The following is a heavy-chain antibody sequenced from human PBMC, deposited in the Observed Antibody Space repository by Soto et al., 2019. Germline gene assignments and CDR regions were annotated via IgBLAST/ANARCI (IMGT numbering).Heavy chain of an antibody. J-gene: IGHJ4*02. CDR2: ISGSGGST. V-gene: IGHV3-23*01. CDR3: AIRGSGSYYDY. D-gene: IGHD1-26*01. Sequence: EVQLLESGGVLVQPGGSLRLSCAASGFTFSSYAMRWVRPAPGEGLEWVSAISGSGGSTYYADSVKVPFTISRDNSKNTLYLQMNSMRAEDTAVYYCAIRGSGSYYDYWGQGTLVTVSS. CDR1: GFTFSSYA.